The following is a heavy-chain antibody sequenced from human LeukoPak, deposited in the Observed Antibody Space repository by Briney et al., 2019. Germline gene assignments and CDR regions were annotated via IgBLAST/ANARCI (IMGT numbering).Heavy chain of an antibody. CDR3: AKDLAARVEYYFDY. V-gene: IGHV3-7*03. CDR1: GFTFSSYW. J-gene: IGHJ4*02. D-gene: IGHD3-3*01. CDR2: IKQVGSEK. Sequence: GGSLRLSCAASGFTFSSYWMSWVRQAPGKGLEWVANIKQVGSEKYYVDSVEGRFTISRDNAKNSLYLQMNSLRAEDTALYYCAKDLAARVEYYFDYWGQGTLVTVSS.